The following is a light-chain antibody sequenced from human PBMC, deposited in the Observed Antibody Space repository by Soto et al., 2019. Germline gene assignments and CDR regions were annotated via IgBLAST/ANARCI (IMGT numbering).Light chain of an antibody. CDR1: QSVSSD. CDR3: QQYNELPLT. J-gene: IGKJ4*01. CDR2: GAS. Sequence: EIVMTQSPATLSVSPGERATLSCRASQSVSSDLAWYQQKPGRAPRLLIYGASTRATGIPATFSGSGSGTEFTLTITSXQSEDFAVYYCQQYNELPLTFGGGTKVDIK. V-gene: IGKV3-15*01.